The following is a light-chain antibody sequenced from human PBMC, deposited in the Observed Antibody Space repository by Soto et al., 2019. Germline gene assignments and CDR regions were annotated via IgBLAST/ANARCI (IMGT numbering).Light chain of an antibody. J-gene: IGKJ2*01. V-gene: IGKV3-20*01. CDR2: GAS. Sequence: EIVLTQSPGTLSLSPGERATLSCRASQRVSSSYLAWYQQTPGQAPRLLIYGASSSATGIPDRFSGSGSGTDFTLTISRLEPEDFAVYYCQQYGSSPSTFGQGTKLEIK. CDR3: QQYGSSPST. CDR1: QRVSSSY.